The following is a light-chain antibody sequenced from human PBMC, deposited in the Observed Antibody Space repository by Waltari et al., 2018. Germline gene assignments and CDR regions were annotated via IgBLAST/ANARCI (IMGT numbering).Light chain of an antibody. J-gene: IGKJ1*01. Sequence: ETVLTQSPGTLSLSPGERDTLSCKASQSVFIDYLAWYQQKPGQAPRLVIYGTSNRAAGIPDRFSGSGSGTDFTLTISRLEPEDFAVYYCQQYTGSLPWTFGQGTKVEIK. CDR3: QQYTGSLPWT. V-gene: IGKV3-20*01. CDR2: GTS. CDR1: QSVFIDY.